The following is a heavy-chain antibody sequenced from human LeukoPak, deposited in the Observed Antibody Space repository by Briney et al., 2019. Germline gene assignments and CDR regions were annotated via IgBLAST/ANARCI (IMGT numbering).Heavy chain of an antibody. CDR2: IYPGDSDT. V-gene: IGHV5-51*01. J-gene: IGHJ4*02. CDR1: GYTFTKYW. Sequence: MRGESLKISCTGSGYTFTKYWIGWLRQMPGKGLEWMGIIYPGDSDTTYSPSFQGQVTISADKSISTAYLQWSSLEASDTAMFYCARLITYNYAFYFWGQGTLVTVSS. CDR3: ARLITYNYAFYF. D-gene: IGHD3-16*01.